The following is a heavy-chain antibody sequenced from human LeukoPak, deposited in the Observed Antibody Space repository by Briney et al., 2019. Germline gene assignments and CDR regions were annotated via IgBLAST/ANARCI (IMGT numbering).Heavy chain of an antibody. J-gene: IGHJ4*02. D-gene: IGHD5-18*01. CDR3: ATKVLRNGYTYGFGYS. CDR2: FDPEDGET. Sequence: VASVKVSCKVSGYTLTELSMHWVRQAPGKGLEWMGGFDPEDGETIYAQKFQGRVTMTEDTSTDTAYMELSSLRSEDTAVYYCATKVLRNGYTYGFGYSWGQGALVTVSS. V-gene: IGHV1-24*01. CDR1: GYTLTELS.